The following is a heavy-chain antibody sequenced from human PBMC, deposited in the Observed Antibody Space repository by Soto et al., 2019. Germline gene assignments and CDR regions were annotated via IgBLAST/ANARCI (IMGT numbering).Heavy chain of an antibody. CDR2: IYYSGSN. D-gene: IGHD4-17*01. CDR1: GGSISSGAHY. J-gene: IGHJ4*02. CDR3: ARDRYGVPRGDYFDS. Sequence: SETLCLTCTISGGSISSGAHYWTWLRQLPGKGLEWIGNIYYSGSNYYNPSLKSRVTISVDTSNNQFSLNLSSVTAADTAIYYCARDRYGVPRGDYFDSWGQGILVTVSS. V-gene: IGHV4-31*03.